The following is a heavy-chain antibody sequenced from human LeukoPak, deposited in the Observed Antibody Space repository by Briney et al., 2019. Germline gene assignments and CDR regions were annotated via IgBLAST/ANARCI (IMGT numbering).Heavy chain of an antibody. CDR3: ARQQANRRLWNH. CDR1: GGSISSFY. V-gene: IGHV4-59*01. J-gene: IGHJ5*02. CDR2: IYYSGST. Sequence: TSETLSLTCTVSGGSISSFYWSWIRQPPGKGLEWIAYIYYSGSTKYNPSLKSRVTISVDTSKNQFSLSLSSMTPADTAVYYCARQQANRRLWNHWGQGTLVTVSS. D-gene: IGHD3-3*01.